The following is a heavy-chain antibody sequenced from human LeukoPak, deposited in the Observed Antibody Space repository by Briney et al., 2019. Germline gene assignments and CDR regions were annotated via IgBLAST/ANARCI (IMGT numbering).Heavy chain of an antibody. Sequence: ESLKISCKGSGYSFTSFWIAWVRQMPGKGLEWMGFIYPGNSDTRYSPSFQGQVTISADKSISTAYLQWSSLKASDTAMYYCARAFSGFGTIDYWGQGTLVTVSS. J-gene: IGHJ4*02. V-gene: IGHV5-51*01. CDR3: ARAFSGFGTIDY. D-gene: IGHD5-12*01. CDR2: IYPGNSDT. CDR1: GYSFTSFW.